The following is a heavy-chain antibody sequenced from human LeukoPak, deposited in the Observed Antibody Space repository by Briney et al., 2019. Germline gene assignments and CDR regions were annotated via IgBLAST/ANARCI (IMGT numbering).Heavy chain of an antibody. J-gene: IGHJ4*02. CDR3: ASYPRELERRRGDY. D-gene: IGHD1-1*01. CDR2: IYYSGST. CDR1: GGSISSGDYY. Sequence: SETLSLTCTVSGGSISSGDYYWSWIRQPPGKGREWIGYIYYSGSTYYNPSLKSRVTISVDTSKNQFSLKLSSVTAADTAVYYCASYPRELERRRGDYWGQGTLVTVSS. V-gene: IGHV4-30-4*08.